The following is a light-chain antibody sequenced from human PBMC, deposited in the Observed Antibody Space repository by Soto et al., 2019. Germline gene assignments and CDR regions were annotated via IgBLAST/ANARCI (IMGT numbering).Light chain of an antibody. Sequence: EIVLTQSPGTLSLSPGERATLSCRASQSVSSSYLAWYQQKPGQAPRLLIYGASSRATGIPDSFSGSGSGTDFTLIISRLEPEDFAVYYCQQYGSSPWTFGQGTKVDI. CDR1: QSVSSSY. CDR2: GAS. V-gene: IGKV3-20*01. J-gene: IGKJ1*01. CDR3: QQYGSSPWT.